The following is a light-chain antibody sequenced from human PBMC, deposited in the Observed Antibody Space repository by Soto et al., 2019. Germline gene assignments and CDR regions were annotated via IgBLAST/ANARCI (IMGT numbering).Light chain of an antibody. V-gene: IGLV1-47*01. CDR2: ENN. CDR1: TSNIGSSS. Sequence: QSVLRQPPSASGTPGQSVTISCSGSTSNIGSSSVYWYQQLPGTAPKDFIYENNRRPSGVPDRFSGSKSGTSASLAISGLRCEEEADYSCATWDDSLRGAIFGGGTKLTVL. J-gene: IGLJ2*01. CDR3: ATWDDSLRGAI.